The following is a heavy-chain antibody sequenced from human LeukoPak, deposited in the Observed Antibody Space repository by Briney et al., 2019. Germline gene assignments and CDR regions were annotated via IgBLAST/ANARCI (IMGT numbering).Heavy chain of an antibody. Sequence: GGSLRLSCAASGFTFSDYYMSWVRQAPGKGLEWVSYISSSGSTIYYADSVKGRFTISRDNAKNSRYLQMNSLRAEDTAVYYCARDYYDSSGYFDYWGQGTLVTVSS. J-gene: IGHJ4*02. CDR2: ISSSGSTI. D-gene: IGHD3-22*01. CDR1: GFTFSDYY. V-gene: IGHV3-11*01. CDR3: ARDYYDSSGYFDY.